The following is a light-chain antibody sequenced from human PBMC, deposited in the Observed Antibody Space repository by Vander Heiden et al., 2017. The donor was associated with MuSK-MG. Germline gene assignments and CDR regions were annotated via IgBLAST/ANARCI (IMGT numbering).Light chain of an antibody. CDR2: GSS. CDR1: QSVSNNY. J-gene: IGKJ2*01. CDR3: QQYGSSPRT. Sequence: ENVLTQSPGTLSLSPGERATLSCRASQSVSNNYLAWYQQKPGQAPRLLIFGSSSRASGIPDRFSGSGSGTDFTLTISRLEPEDFAVYFCQQYGSSPRTFGQGTKLEIK. V-gene: IGKV3-20*01.